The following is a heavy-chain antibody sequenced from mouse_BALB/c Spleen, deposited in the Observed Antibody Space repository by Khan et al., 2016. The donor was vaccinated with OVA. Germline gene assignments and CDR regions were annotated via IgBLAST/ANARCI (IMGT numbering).Heavy chain of an antibody. CDR2: IDPATGNI. CDR3: ASTEIHYYGAYTMDY. J-gene: IGHJ4*01. V-gene: IGHV14-3*02. D-gene: IGHD1-2*01. CDR1: GFNIKDTY. Sequence: IQLVQSGAELVKPGASVKLSCTASGFNIKDTYMHWVKQRPEQGLEWIGRIDPATGNIKYDPKFQGKATITADTSSNTAFLHLSSLTSEDTAVYYWASTEIHYYGAYTMDYWGQGTAVTVSS.